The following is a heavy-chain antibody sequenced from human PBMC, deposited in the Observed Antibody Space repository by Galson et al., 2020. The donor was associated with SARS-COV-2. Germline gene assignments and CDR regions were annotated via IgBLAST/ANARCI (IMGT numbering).Heavy chain of an antibody. CDR2: INHSGST. J-gene: IGHJ4*02. D-gene: IGHD3-10*01. CDR3: ARDDYYYGSGSYYNFDY. CDR1: GGSFSGYY. Sequence: SETLSLTCAVYGGSFSGYYWSWIRQPPGKGLEWIGEINHSGSTNYNPSLKSRVTISVDTSKNQFSLKLSSVTAADTAVYYCARDDYYYGSGSYYNFDYWGQGTLVTVSS. V-gene: IGHV4-34*01.